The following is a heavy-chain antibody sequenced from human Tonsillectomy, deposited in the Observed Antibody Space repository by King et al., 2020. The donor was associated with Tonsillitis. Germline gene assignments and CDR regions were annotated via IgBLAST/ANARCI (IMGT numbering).Heavy chain of an antibody. CDR2: FYSGGST. J-gene: IGHJ6*03. D-gene: IGHD3-3*02. CDR3: ARSTSRVLVYMDV. Sequence: VQLVESGGGLIQPGGSLRLSCAPSGFTVSSNYMSWVRQAPGKGLEWVSLFYSGGSTDYADSVKGRFTIPRDNSKNTLYLQMNSLSADDTAVYYCARSTSRVLVYMDVWGKGTTVTVSS. V-gene: IGHV3-53*01. CDR1: GFTVSSNY.